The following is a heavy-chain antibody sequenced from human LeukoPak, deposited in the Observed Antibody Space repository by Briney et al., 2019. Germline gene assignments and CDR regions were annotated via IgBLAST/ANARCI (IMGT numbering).Heavy chain of an antibody. V-gene: IGHV1-8*02. CDR2: MNPNSGNT. D-gene: IGHD3-9*01. Sequence: ASVKVSCKASGYTFTTYYIHWVRQAPGQGPEWMGWMNPNSGNTGYAQKFQSRVTMTRNTSISTAYMELSSLRSEDTAVYYCARGFDNDAFDIWGQGTMVTVSS. CDR1: GYTFTTYY. J-gene: IGHJ3*02. CDR3: ARGFDNDAFDI.